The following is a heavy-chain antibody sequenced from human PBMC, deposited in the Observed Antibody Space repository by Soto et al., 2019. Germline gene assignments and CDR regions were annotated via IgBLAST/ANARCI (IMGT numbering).Heavy chain of an antibody. CDR2: ICYSGST. CDR1: SGPIRSNY. J-gene: IGHJ5*02. D-gene: IGHD5-18*01. Sequence: XQIRWRPCTVASGPIRSNYGSWIRRPPGNGLEWIGYICYSGSTNYNPSLKSRVTITVDTSKNQFSLKLSSVSAADTAVYSCAREPIQLWLEGWFDPWGRGTLVTVSS. CDR3: AREPIQLWLEGWFDP. V-gene: IGHV4-59*01.